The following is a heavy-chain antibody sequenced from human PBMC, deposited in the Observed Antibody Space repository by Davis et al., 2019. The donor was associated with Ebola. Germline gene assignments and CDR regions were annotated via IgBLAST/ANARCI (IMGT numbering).Heavy chain of an antibody. Sequence: SLKIPCAASGFPFDDYAMHWVRQAPGKGLEWVSGIDWHSGSIGYADSVRGRFTISRDNAKNTLYLQMNSLRPEDTALYYCAKELRGDGGFDFLGVSNYGLDVWGQGTTVTVS. CDR2: IDWHSGSI. CDR3: AKELRGDGGFDFLGVSNYGLDV. J-gene: IGHJ6*02. CDR1: GFPFDDYA. V-gene: IGHV3-9*01. D-gene: IGHD5-24*01.